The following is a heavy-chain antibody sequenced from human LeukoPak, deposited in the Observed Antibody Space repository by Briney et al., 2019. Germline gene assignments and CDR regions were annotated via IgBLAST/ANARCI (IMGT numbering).Heavy chain of an antibody. CDR3: ARAYRYCSSTSCQKNYYYYGMDV. J-gene: IGHJ6*02. CDR2: FDPEDGET. V-gene: IGHV1-24*01. D-gene: IGHD2-2*01. Sequence: ASVKVSCKVSGYTPTELSMHWVRQAPGKGLEWMGGFDPEDGETIYAQKFQGRVTITADKSTSTAYMELSSLRSEDTAVYYCARAYRYCSSTSCQKNYYYYGMDVWGQGTTVTVSS. CDR1: GYTPTELS.